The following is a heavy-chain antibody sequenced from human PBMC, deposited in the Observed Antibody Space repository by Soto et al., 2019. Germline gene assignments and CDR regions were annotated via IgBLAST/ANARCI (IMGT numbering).Heavy chain of an antibody. V-gene: IGHV2-5*02. CDR2: IYGDDDT. J-gene: IGHJ4*02. CDR3: AHRAGRGRVIPAPYFDF. CDR1: GFSLSTSEMG. D-gene: IGHD2-15*01. Sequence: QITLKESGPALVKPTQTLTLTCTLSGFSLSTSEMGVGWIRQPPGKALEWLGIIYGDDDTRNRPSLKSRLTIPRDTSKNHVVLTLTDMDPADTATYYCAHRAGRGRVIPAPYFDFWGQGVPVTVSS.